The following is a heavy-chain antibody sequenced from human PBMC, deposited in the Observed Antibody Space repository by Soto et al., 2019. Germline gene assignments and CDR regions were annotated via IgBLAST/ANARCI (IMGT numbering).Heavy chain of an antibody. CDR2: ISYDGSNK. Sequence: GGSLRLSCAASGFTFSSYAMHWVRQAPGKGLEWVAVISYDGSNKYYADSVKGRFTISRDNSKNTLYLQMNSLRAEDTAVYYCARDGDTALFDYWGQGTLVTVSS. J-gene: IGHJ4*02. CDR3: ARDGDTALFDY. CDR1: GFTFSSYA. V-gene: IGHV3-30-3*01. D-gene: IGHD5-18*01.